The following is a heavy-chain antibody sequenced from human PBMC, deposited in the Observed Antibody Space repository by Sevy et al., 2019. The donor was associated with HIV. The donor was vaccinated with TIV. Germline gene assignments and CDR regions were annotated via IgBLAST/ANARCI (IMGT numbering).Heavy chain of an antibody. CDR3: ARDKNAYYYGLDV. J-gene: IGHJ6*02. Sequence: GGSLRLSCAVSGFPVSSSYMNWVRQAPGKGLEWVSVSYTGSKTDYADSVKGRFTMSRDNSKNTLYLQMNGLRAEDTAVYYCARDKNAYYYGLDVWGQGTTVTVLL. CDR2: SYTGSKT. V-gene: IGHV3-53*01. CDR1: GFPVSSSY.